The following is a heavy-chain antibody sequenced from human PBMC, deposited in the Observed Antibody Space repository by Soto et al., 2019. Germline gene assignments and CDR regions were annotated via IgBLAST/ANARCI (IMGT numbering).Heavy chain of an antibody. CDR3: ARGFPSYYDFWSGATDY. CDR2: INPSGGST. J-gene: IGHJ4*02. V-gene: IGHV1-46*01. Sequence: ASVKVSCKASGYTFTSYYMHWVRQAPGQGLEWMGIINPSGGSTSYAQKFQGRVTMTRDTSTSTVYMELSSLRSEDTAVYYCARGFPSYYDFWSGATDYWGQGTLVTVSS. CDR1: GYTFTSYY. D-gene: IGHD3-3*01.